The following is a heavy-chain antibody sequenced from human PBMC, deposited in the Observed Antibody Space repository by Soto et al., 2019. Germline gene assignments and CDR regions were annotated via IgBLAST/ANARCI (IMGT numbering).Heavy chain of an antibody. CDR2: IIPILGIA. CDR1: GGTFSSYT. J-gene: IGHJ5*02. CDR3: ARDAIGYCSSTSCYSFNWFDP. V-gene: IGHV1-69*08. D-gene: IGHD2-2*01. Sequence: QVQLVQSGAEVKKPGSSVKVSCKASGGTFSSYTISWVRQAPGQGLEWMGRIIPILGIANYAQKFQGRVTITADKSTSTAYMELSSLRSEDTAVYYCARDAIGYCSSTSCYSFNWFDPWGQGTLVTVSS.